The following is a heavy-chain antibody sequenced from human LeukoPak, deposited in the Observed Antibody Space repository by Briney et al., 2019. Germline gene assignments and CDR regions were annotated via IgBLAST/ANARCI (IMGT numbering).Heavy chain of an antibody. CDR3: AKLFDSGTYNNFFHY. CDR1: GFSFSSYL. V-gene: IGHV3-23*01. J-gene: IGHJ4*02. Sequence: GGSLRLPCAASGFSFSSYLLSWVRQAPGKGVEGVSAITATSSSTYDADSVQGRFTISRDNSKNTLFLQMNSLRPEDTAIYYCAKLFDSGTYNNFFHYWGQGTLVTVSS. CDR2: ITATSSST. D-gene: IGHD3-10*01.